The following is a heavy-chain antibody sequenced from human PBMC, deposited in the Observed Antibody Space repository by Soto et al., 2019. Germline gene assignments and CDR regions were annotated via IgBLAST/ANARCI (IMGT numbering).Heavy chain of an antibody. V-gene: IGHV4-34*01. CDR2: INHSGST. CDR1: VGPLSGYY. D-gene: IGHD2-15*01. J-gene: IGHJ4*02. Sequence: PSETLCLTCAVYVGPLSGYYWSWIGQPPGKGLEWIGEINHSGSTNYNPSLKSRVTISVDTSKNQFSLKLSSVTAADTAVYYCARILKRIAYTTEFDYWGQGTLVTVSS. CDR3: ARILKRIAYTTEFDY.